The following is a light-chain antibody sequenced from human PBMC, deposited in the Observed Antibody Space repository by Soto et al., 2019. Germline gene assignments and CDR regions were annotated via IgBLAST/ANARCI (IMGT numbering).Light chain of an antibody. V-gene: IGKV1-5*01. CDR2: DAS. CDR1: QSISSW. Sequence: DIQMTQSPSTLSASVGDRVTITCRASQSISSWLAWYQQKPGKAPKLLIYDASSLESGVPSRVSGSGSDTEFTLTINNLQPDDFETYHCQQYNRYSLTFGGGTKVEIK. CDR3: QQYNRYSLT. J-gene: IGKJ4*01.